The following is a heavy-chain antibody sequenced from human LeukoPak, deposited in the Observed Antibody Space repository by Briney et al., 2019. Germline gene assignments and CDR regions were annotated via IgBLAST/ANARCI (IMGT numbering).Heavy chain of an antibody. D-gene: IGHD6-13*01. CDR1: GFTFDDYA. Sequence: GRSLRLSCVASGFTFDDYAMHWVRQVPGKGLEWVSGISWNSGSIGYADSMKGRFTISRDNANNSLYLQVNSLRAEDTAVYYCAKGTGRNSSIAASGTWGQGTLVTVSS. CDR2: ISWNSGSI. J-gene: IGHJ4*02. CDR3: AKGTGRNSSIAASGT. V-gene: IGHV3-9*01.